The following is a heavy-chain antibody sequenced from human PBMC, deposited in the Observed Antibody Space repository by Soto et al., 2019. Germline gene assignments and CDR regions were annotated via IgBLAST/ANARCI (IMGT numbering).Heavy chain of an antibody. D-gene: IGHD3-16*01. J-gene: IGHJ4*02. Sequence: GGSLRLSCAASGFTFSDAWMSWVRQTPGKGLEWVGRIKSKTDDGTTDYAPPVKGRFTISRDDSKATLYLQMNSLKTEDTAVYYCTTGQHYDNVWVSVLYWGQGSPVTVS. CDR3: TTGQHYDNVWVSVLY. CDR2: IKSKTDDGTT. V-gene: IGHV3-15*01. CDR1: GFTFSDAW.